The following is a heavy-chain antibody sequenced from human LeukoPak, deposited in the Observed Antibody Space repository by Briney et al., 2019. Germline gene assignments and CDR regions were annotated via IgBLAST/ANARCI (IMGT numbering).Heavy chain of an antibody. J-gene: IGHJ4*02. D-gene: IGHD1-26*01. V-gene: IGHV1-24*01. CDR2: FDPEDGET. Sequence: ASVKVSCKVSGYTLTELSMHWVRQAPGKGLEWMGGFDPEDGETIYAQKFQGRVTMTEDTSTDTAYMELSSLRSEDTAVYYCAVGATKVRYFDYWGQGTLVTVSS. CDR3: AVGATKVRYFDY. CDR1: GYTLTELS.